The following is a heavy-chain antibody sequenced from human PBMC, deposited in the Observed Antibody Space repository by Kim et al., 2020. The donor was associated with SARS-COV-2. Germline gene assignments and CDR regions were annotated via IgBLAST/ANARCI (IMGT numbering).Heavy chain of an antibody. V-gene: IGHV3-15*01. D-gene: IGHD6-19*01. CDR2: K. J-gene: IGHJ4*02. Sequence: KDSSTPVKGRFTISRDDSKNTLYLQMNSLKTEDTAVYYCTTDRDSSGPRRGGQGTLVTVSS. CDR3: TTDRDSSGPRR.